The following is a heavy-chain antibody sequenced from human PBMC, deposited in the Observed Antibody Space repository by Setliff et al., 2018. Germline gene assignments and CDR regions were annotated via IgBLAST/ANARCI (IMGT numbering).Heavy chain of an antibody. D-gene: IGHD3-3*01. CDR3: ARDRFYNSWSGTSITAPHDAFDI. Sequence: ASVKVSCKASGYTFISYGISWLRQAPGQGFEWMGWISTNNGKTEYSQKVQGRVTMTTDRSTSTIYMELRSLRSEDTAVCFCARDRFYNSWSGTSITAPHDAFDIWGQGTMVTVSS. CDR2: ISTNNGKT. J-gene: IGHJ3*02. V-gene: IGHV1-18*01. CDR1: GYTFISYG.